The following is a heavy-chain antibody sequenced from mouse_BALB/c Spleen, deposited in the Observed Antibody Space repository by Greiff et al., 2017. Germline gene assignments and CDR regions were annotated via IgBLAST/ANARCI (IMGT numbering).Heavy chain of an antibody. J-gene: IGHJ3*01. CDR1: GYSITRGYY. Sequence: EVKLMESGPGLVKPSQSLSLTCSVTGYSITRGYYWYWIRQFPGNKLEWMGYISYDGSNNYNPSLKNRISITRDTSKNQFFLKLNSVTTEDTATYYCARELTGTFWFADWGQGTLVTVSA. V-gene: IGHV3-6*02. CDR2: ISYDGSN. D-gene: IGHD4-1*01. CDR3: ARELTGTFWFAD.